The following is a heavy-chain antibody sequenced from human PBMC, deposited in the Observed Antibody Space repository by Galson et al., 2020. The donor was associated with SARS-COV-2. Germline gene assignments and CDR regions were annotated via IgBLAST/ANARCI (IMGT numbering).Heavy chain of an antibody. Sequence: SVKVSCKASGGTFSSYAISWVRQAPGQGLEWMGRIIPIFGTANYAQKFQGRVTITADESTSTAYMELSSLRSEDTAVYYCARDPGDYYGSGSYYMNWGQGTLVTVSS. V-gene: IGHV1-69*13. CDR2: IIPIFGTA. J-gene: IGHJ4*02. D-gene: IGHD3-10*01. CDR3: ARDPGDYYGSGSYYMN. CDR1: GGTFSSYA.